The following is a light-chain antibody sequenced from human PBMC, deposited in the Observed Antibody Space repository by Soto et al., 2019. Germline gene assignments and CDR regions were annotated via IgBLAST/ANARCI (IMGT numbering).Light chain of an antibody. CDR2: DAS. CDR3: QQRSNWPPIT. V-gene: IGKV3-11*01. J-gene: IGKJ5*01. Sequence: EIVLTQSPATLSLSPGERATLSCRASQSVSSYLAWYQKKPGQAPRLFXYDASNRATGIPARFSGSGSGTDFTLTISSLETEDFAAYYCQQRSNWPPITFGQGTRLEIK. CDR1: QSVSSY.